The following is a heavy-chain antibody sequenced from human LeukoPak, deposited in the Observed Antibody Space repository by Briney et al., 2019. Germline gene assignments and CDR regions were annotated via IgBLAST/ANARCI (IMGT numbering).Heavy chain of an antibody. CDR2: ISSSGSTI. D-gene: IGHD6-19*01. J-gene: IGHJ6*02. V-gene: IGHV3-48*03. CDR1: GFTFSSYE. CDR3: ARDSTSSGWYPFGLKADGMDV. Sequence: GGSLRLSCAASGFTFSSYEMNWVRQAPGKGLEWVSYISSSGSTIYYADSVKGRFIISRDNAKNSLYLQMNSLRAEDTAVYYCARDSTSSGWYPFGLKADGMDVWGQGTTVTVSS.